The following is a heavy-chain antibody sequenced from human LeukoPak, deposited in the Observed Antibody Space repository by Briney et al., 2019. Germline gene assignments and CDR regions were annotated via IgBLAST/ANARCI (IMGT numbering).Heavy chain of an antibody. J-gene: IGHJ4*02. V-gene: IGHV4-4*07. CDR3: ARDNYDFWSRPPVDY. CDR1: GGYISSYY. Sequence: SETLSLTCTVSGGYISSYYWSWVRQPAGKGLEWIGRIYTSGSANYNVSLKSRVTLSVDTYKNQFSPKLRSMSAAAPAVHYCARDNYDFWSRPPVDYWRQGTGDTVPS. CDR2: IYTSGSA. D-gene: IGHD3-3*01.